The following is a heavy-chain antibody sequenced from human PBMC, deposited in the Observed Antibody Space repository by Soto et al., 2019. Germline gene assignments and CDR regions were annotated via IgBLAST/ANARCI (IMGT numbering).Heavy chain of an antibody. D-gene: IGHD6-13*01. CDR1: GYSLSGYY. Sequence: ASVKVSCKASGYSLSGYYLHWVRQAPGQGPEWMGWINPNSGSTKYVQKFQGRVTMTRDTSISPVYLELSRLRSDHTAVYYCARGWGIAAPGPNWFDPWGQGTLVTVSS. J-gene: IGHJ5*02. V-gene: IGHV1-2*02. CDR2: INPNSGST. CDR3: ARGWGIAAPGPNWFDP.